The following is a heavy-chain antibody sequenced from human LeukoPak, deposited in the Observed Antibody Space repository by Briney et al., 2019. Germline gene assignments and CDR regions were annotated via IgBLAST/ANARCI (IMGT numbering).Heavy chain of an antibody. Sequence: ASVKVSCKASGYTFTGYYMHWVRQAPGQGLEWMGWIDPNSGGTNYAQKFQGRVTMTRDTSISTAYMELRSLRSDDTAVYYCARVGGKGRYNWNDTPDLDYWGQGTLVTVSS. CDR2: IDPNSGGT. J-gene: IGHJ4*02. D-gene: IGHD1-20*01. CDR3: ARVGGKGRYNWNDTPDLDY. V-gene: IGHV1-2*02. CDR1: GYTFTGYY.